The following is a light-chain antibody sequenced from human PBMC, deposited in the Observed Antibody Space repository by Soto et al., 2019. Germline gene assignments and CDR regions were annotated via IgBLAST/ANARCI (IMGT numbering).Light chain of an antibody. V-gene: IGLV2-14*01. Sequence: QSVLTQPASVSGSPGQSITLSCTGSTSDVGAYTSVSWYQHHPGKAPKLMIYEVSKRPSGVSNRFCGSKSGNTASLNISGLQPEDEAHYYCSSHTSDNRSYVFGTGTKVTVL. CDR1: TSDVGAYTS. J-gene: IGLJ1*01. CDR3: SSHTSDNRSYV. CDR2: EVS.